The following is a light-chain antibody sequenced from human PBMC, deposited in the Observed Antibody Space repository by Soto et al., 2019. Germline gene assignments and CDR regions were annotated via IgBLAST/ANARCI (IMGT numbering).Light chain of an antibody. J-gene: IGKJ1*01. CDR1: KSSSSY. CDR3: QHRSNWPWT. Sequence: IVFTQSPAAVSLTQGGRATLSCRSGKSSSSYLAWYQQKPGQAAPLLMYDTSYRATGITARFSGSGSWTDFTLTIISLQPEDVAVYYCQHRSNWPWTFGQGTMVDIK. CDR2: DTS. V-gene: IGKV3-11*01.